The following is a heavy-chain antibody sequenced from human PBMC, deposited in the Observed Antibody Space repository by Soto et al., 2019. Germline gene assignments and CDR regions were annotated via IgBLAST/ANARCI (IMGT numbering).Heavy chain of an antibody. CDR2: VYYSGST. J-gene: IGHJ4*02. V-gene: IGHV4-59*01. CDR1: GGPISGYY. Sequence: PSETLSLTCTLSGGPISGYYWSWIRQPPGKGLEWIGYVYYSGSTKYNPSLESRVTISVDMSNNQFSLMLTSVTAADTAVYYCAKYRRTDAEGYRLDFWGQGTLVTV. D-gene: IGHD5-12*01. CDR3: AKYRRTDAEGYRLDF.